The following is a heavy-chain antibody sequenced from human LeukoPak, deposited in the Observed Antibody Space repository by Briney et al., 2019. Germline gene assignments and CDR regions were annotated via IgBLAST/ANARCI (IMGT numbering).Heavy chain of an antibody. CDR3: ATERLTYYYDSSGSDAAFDI. D-gene: IGHD3-22*01. V-gene: IGHV3-21*01. CDR1: GLTFSSYS. J-gene: IGHJ3*02. Sequence: GGSLRLSCAASGLTFSSYSMNWVRQAPGKGLEWVSSISSSSSYIYYADSVKGRFTISRDNAKNSLYLQMNSLRAEDTAVYYCATERLTYYYDSSGSDAAFDIWGQGTMVTVSS. CDR2: ISSSSSYI.